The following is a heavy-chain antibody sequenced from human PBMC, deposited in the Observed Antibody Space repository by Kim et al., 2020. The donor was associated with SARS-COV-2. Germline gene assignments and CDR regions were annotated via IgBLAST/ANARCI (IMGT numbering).Heavy chain of an antibody. J-gene: IGHJ6*02. CDR3: ARADIGSYYGYYYGMDV. CDR2: ISYDGSNK. Sequence: GGSLRLSCAASGFTFSSYAMHWVRQAPGKGLEWVAVISYDGSNKYYADSVKGRFTISRDNSKNTLYLQMNSLRAEDTAVYYCARADIGSYYGYYYGMDVWGQGTTVPVSS. CDR1: GFTFSSYA. D-gene: IGHD1-26*01. V-gene: IGHV3-30*04.